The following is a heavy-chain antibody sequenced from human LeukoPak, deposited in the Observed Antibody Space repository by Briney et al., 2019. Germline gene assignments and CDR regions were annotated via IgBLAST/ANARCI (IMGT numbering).Heavy chain of an antibody. CDR1: GGSISSYY. CDR3: ASHGSSGHDPLT. J-gene: IGHJ4*02. D-gene: IGHD5-12*01. Sequence: SETLSLTCTVSGGSISSYYWSWVRRPPGKGLEWIGYIYYTGSNSYNPSLKSRVTISLDTSKSQFSLRLTSVTAADTAVYYCASHGSSGHDPLTWGQGTLVTVSS. V-gene: IGHV4-59*08. CDR2: IYYTGSN.